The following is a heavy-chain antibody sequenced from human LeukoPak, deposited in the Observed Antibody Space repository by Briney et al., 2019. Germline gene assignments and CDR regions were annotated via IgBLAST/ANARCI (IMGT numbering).Heavy chain of an antibody. CDR1: GGSISSSSYY. V-gene: IGHV4-39*07. CDR2: IYYSGST. J-gene: IGHJ4*02. D-gene: IGHD6-13*01. CDR3: ARGDSSSWLGDY. Sequence: SETLSLTCTVSGGSISSSSYYWGWIRQPPGKGLEWIGSIYYSGSTYYNPSLKSRVTISVDTSKNQYSLKLSSVTAADTAVYYCARGDSSSWLGDYWGQGTLVTVSS.